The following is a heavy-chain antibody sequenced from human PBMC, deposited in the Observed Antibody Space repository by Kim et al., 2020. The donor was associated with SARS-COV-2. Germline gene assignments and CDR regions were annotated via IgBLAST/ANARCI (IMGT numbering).Heavy chain of an antibody. D-gene: IGHD3-22*01. J-gene: IGHJ6*01. CDR1: GLRFSDFS. CDR2: ISVSGRFI. CDR3: ARGGITVLESDYDGMDV. V-gene: IGHV3-11*01. Sequence: GGSLRLSCAASGLRFSDFSWNWIRQAPGKGLEWISYISVSGRFIYYADSVKGRFIISRDNTEESVLLEMSGMRPDDKGDEYCARGGITVLESDYDGMDV.